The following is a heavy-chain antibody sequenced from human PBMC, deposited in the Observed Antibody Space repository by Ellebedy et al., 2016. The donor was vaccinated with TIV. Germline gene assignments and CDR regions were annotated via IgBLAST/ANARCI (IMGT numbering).Heavy chain of an antibody. CDR1: GGSFSGYY. V-gene: IGHV4-34*01. Sequence: SETLSLXXAVYGGSFSGYYWSWIRQPPGKGLEWIGEINHSGSTNYNPSLKSRVTISVDTSKNQFSLKLSSVTAADTAVYYCAREGGDSNWFDPWGQGTLVTVSS. CDR2: INHSGST. D-gene: IGHD4-17*01. J-gene: IGHJ5*02. CDR3: AREGGDSNWFDP.